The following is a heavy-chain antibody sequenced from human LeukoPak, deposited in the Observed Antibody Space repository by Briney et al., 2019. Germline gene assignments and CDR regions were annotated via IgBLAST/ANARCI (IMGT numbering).Heavy chain of an antibody. J-gene: IGHJ6*03. V-gene: IGHV1-69*01. CDR3: ASGTPPNYYYYYYMDV. CDR2: IIPIFGTA. Sequence: SVKVSCKASGGTFSSYAISWVRQAPGQGLEWMGGIIPIFGTANYAQRFQGRVTITADESTSTAYMELSSLRSEDTAVYYCASGTPPNYYYYYYMDVWGKGTTVTVSS. CDR1: GGTFSSYA. D-gene: IGHD1-7*01.